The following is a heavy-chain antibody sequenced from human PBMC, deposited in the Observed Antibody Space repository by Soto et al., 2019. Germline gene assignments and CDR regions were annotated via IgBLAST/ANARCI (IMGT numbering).Heavy chain of an antibody. CDR2: IIPIFGTA. CDR3: ARVSPYSSSWYYFDY. D-gene: IGHD6-13*01. J-gene: IGHJ4*02. V-gene: IGHV1-69*13. Sequence: SVKVSCKASGGTFSSYAISWVRQAPGQGLEWMGGIIPIFGTANYAQKFQGRVTITADESTSTAYMELSSLRSEDTAVYYCARVSPYSSSWYYFDYWGQGTMVTVSS. CDR1: GGTFSSYA.